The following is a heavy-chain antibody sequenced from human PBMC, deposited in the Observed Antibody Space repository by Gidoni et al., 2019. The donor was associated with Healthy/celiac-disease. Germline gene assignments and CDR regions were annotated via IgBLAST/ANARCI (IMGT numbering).Heavy chain of an antibody. CDR1: GGSISSSSYY. V-gene: IGHV4-39*01. Sequence: QLQLQESGPGLVKPSETLSLTCTVSGGSISSSSYYWGWIRQPPGKGLEWIGSIYYSGSTYYNPSLKSRVTISVDTSKNQFSLKLSSVTAADTAVYYCARLYGSGSYFHPHTRFDPWGQGTLVTVSS. CDR2: IYYSGST. D-gene: IGHD3-10*01. CDR3: ARLYGSGSYFHPHTRFDP. J-gene: IGHJ5*02.